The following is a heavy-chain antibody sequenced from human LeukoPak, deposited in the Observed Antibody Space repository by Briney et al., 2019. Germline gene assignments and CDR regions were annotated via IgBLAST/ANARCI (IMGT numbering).Heavy chain of an antibody. CDR2: ILPIYGTE. Sequence: ASVKVSCKASRGTFRSYAISWLRQAPGQGLAWMGGILPIYGTENYVRRLRGGVTNPADRPTSTAYMQLSSLRSEDTAVYYCARGDIVVVPAASLYYYYGMDVWGKGATVTVSS. CDR3: ARGDIVVVPAASLYYYYGMDV. V-gene: IGHV1-69*06. CDR1: RGTFRSYA. J-gene: IGHJ6*01. D-gene: IGHD2-2*01.